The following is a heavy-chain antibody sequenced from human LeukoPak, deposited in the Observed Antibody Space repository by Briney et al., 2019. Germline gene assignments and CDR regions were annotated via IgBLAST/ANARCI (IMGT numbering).Heavy chain of an antibody. CDR1: GFTFSTYA. V-gene: IGHV3-30*04. CDR2: ISYDASKK. D-gene: IGHD3-3*02. J-gene: IGHJ3*02. Sequence: PGTPLRLSCEASGFTFSTYAMHWVRQAPGKGLEWVAVISYDASKKYYADSVRGRFTISRDNSKNTLYLQMTSLRAEDTAVYYCAREITHSIWGQGTMVTVSS. CDR3: AREITHSI.